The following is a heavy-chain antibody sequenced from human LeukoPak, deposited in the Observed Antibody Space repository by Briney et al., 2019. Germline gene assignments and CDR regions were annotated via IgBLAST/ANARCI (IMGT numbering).Heavy chain of an antibody. CDR1: RFTFSSYW. CDR3: ARDGNYYDSSGPADY. Sequence: GGSLRLSCAASRFTFSSYWMHWVRQAPGKGLVWVSRINSDGISTSYADSVKGRFTISRDNAKNTLYLQMNSPRAEDTAVYYCARDGNYYDSSGPADYWGQGTLVTVSS. D-gene: IGHD3-22*01. J-gene: IGHJ4*02. CDR2: INSDGIST. V-gene: IGHV3-74*01.